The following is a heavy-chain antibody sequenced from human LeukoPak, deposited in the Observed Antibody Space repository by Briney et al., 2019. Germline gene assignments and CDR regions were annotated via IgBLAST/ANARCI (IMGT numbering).Heavy chain of an antibody. Sequence: PSETLSLTCTVSGGSIGSYFWSWIRQPPGKGLEWIGYISKSGSTNNNPALKSRVTISIDTSKNQFPLKVTSVTAADTAVYYCARGALNWFDPWGQGTLVTVSS. CDR3: ARGALNWFDP. V-gene: IGHV4-59*01. J-gene: IGHJ5*02. CDR2: ISKSGST. CDR1: GGSIGSYF.